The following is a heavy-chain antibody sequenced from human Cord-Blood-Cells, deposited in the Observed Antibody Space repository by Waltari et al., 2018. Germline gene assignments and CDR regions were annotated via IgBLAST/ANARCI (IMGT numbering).Heavy chain of an antibody. V-gene: IGHV4-39*01. J-gene: IGHJ4*02. Sequence: QLQLQESGPGLVKPSETLSPTCTVSGGSISSSRYYWGWIRQPPGKGLVWIGSIYYSGSTYYNPSLKSLVTISVDTSKDQFSLKLSSVTAADTAVYYCARSRGYSYGSFDYWGQGTLVTVSS. CDR3: ARSRGYSYGSFDY. CDR2: IYYSGST. CDR1: GGSISSSRYY. D-gene: IGHD5-18*01.